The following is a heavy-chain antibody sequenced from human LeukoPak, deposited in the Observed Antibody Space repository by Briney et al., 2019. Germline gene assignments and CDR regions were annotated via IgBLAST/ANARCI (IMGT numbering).Heavy chain of an antibody. D-gene: IGHD1-7*01. V-gene: IGHV3-30-3*01. CDR1: GFTFSSYA. CDR3: AKDWNYDRYFDY. CDR2: ISYDGSNK. Sequence: HPGGSLRLSCAASGFTFSSYAMPWVRQAPGKGLEWVAVISYDGSNKYYADSVKGRFTISRDNSKNTLYLQMNSLRAEDTAVYYCAKDWNYDRYFDYWGQGTLVTVSS. J-gene: IGHJ4*02.